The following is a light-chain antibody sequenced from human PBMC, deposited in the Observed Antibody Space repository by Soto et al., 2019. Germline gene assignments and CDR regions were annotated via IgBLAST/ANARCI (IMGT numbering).Light chain of an antibody. V-gene: IGKV3-11*02. Sequence: EIVLTQSPATLSLSPGERATISFRTSQRDSNSISWFHQKPVQAHRLLIYDASNRAAGTPARFSGSGSGRDVTRTRSIREPVDFPLYYCQLRINWPQTCGQGTHVEIK. J-gene: IGKJ1*01. CDR2: DAS. CDR3: QLRINWPQT. CDR1: QRDSNS.